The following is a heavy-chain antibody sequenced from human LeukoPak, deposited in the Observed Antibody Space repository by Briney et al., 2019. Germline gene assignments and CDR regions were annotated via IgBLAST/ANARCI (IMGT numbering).Heavy chain of an antibody. D-gene: IGHD4/OR15-4a*01. CDR2: ISWNSGSI. CDR3: AKAYGAHGLGGAFDI. J-gene: IGHJ3*02. Sequence: PGGSLRLSCAASGFTFDDYAMHWVRQAPGKGLEWVSGISWNSGSIGYADSVKGRFTISRDNAKNSLYLQMNSLRAEDMALYYCAKAYGAHGLGGAFDIWGQGTMVTVSS. CDR1: GFTFDDYA. V-gene: IGHV3-9*03.